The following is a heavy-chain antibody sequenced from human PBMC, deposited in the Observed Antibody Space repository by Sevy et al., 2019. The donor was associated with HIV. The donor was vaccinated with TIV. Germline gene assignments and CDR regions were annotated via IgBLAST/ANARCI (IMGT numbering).Heavy chain of an antibody. CDR3: ARVGGVPPYWFDP. CDR2: ISQSSSYI. Sequence: GGSLRLSCAASGFTFSSYRMNWVRQAPGKGLEWVSSISQSSSYIYYADSVKGRFTISRDNAKNSLYLQMSSLRAEDTAVNYCARVGGVPPYWFDPWGQGTLVTVSS. J-gene: IGHJ5*02. V-gene: IGHV3-21*06. D-gene: IGHD2-2*01. CDR1: GFTFSSYR.